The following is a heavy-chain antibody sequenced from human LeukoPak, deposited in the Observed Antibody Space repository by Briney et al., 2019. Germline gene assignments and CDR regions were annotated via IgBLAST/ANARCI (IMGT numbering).Heavy chain of an antibody. J-gene: IGHJ4*02. Sequence: SVKVSCKSSGGTFSSYAISWVRQAPGQGREWLGGIIPIFGTANYAQNLQGRVTIAGDESTSTAYMELSSLRSEDTAVYYCARILEPGIAVAALDYWGQGTLVSVCS. CDR2: IIPIFGTA. CDR1: GGTFSSYA. V-gene: IGHV1-69*01. CDR3: ARILEPGIAVAALDY. D-gene: IGHD6-19*01.